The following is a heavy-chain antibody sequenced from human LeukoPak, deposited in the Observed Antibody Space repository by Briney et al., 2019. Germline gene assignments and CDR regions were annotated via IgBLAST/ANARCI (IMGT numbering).Heavy chain of an antibody. CDR3: ARVAQTRYYGSGSYAY. Sequence: ASVKVSCKASGYTFTSYDINWVRQATGHGVEWMGGMNPNSGNTGYAQKFQGRVTMTRNTSMSTAYMELSSLRSEDTAVYYCARVAQTRYYGSGSYAYWGQGTLVTVSS. CDR1: GYTFTSYD. J-gene: IGHJ4*02. V-gene: IGHV1-8*01. D-gene: IGHD3-10*01. CDR2: MNPNSGNT.